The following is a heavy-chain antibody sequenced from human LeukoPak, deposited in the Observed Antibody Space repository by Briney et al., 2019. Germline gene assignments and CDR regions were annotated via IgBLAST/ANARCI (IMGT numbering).Heavy chain of an antibody. V-gene: IGHV1-46*01. CDR3: ARVVPRYYDTSGANWFDP. Sequence: ASVEVSCKASGYTFTSYGISWVRQAPGQGLEWMGIINPSSGSTSYAQKFQGRVTMTRDTSTSTVYLELSRLRSEDTAVYFCARVVPRYYDTSGANWFDPWGQGTLVTVSS. CDR2: INPSSGST. CDR1: GYTFTSYG. J-gene: IGHJ5*02. D-gene: IGHD3-22*01.